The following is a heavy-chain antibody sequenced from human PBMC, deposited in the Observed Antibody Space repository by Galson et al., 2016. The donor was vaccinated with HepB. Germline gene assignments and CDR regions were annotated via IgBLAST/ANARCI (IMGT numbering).Heavy chain of an antibody. CDR3: AKGRTWVFTNFDS. D-gene: IGHD3-10*01. CDR1: GFSFSYFS. Sequence: SLRLSCAASGFSFSYFSMNWVRQAPGKGLEWVSCISSGGNYEYYADSVKGRFTVSRDNAKNSLYLQMDSLRAEDTAVYYCAKGRTWVFTNFDSWGQGTLGTVSS. J-gene: IGHJ4*02. V-gene: IGHV3-21*01. CDR2: ISSGGNYE.